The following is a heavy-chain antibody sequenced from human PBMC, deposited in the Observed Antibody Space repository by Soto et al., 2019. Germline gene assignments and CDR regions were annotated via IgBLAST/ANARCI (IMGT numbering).Heavy chain of an antibody. CDR2: TYFRSKWYN. CDR1: GDSVSSNTAS. CDR3: AKGDNLGPKTGYAFDP. D-gene: IGHD5-12*01. Sequence: SQTLSLTCAISGDSVSSNTASWNWIRQSPSRGLEWLGRTYFRSKWYNDYAVSVKSRIIINPDTSNNQFSLQLNSVTPEDTAVYFCAKGDNLGPKTGYAFDPWGQGTLVTVSS. J-gene: IGHJ5*02. V-gene: IGHV6-1*01.